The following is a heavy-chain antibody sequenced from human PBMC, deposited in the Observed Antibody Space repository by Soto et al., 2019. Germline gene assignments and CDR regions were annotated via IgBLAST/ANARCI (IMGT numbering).Heavy chain of an antibody. D-gene: IGHD3-22*01. J-gene: IGHJ5*02. V-gene: IGHV1-69*13. CDR3: ARDVTYYYDSSGYPSSQAP. CDR2: IIPIFGTA. Sequence: SVKVSCKASGGTFSSYAIRWVRQAPGQGLEWMGGIIPIFGTANYAQKFQGRVTITADESTSTAYMELSSLRSEDTAVYYCARDVTYYYDSSGYPSSQAPWGQGTLVTVSS. CDR1: GGTFSSYA.